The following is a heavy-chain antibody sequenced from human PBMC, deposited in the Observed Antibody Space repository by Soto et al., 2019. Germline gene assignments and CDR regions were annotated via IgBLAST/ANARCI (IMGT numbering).Heavy chain of an antibody. CDR2: IYYSGST. Sequence: SETLSLTCTVSGGSISSYYWSWIRQPPGKGLEWIGYIYYSGSTNYNPSLKSRVTISVDTSKNQFSLKLSSVTAADTAVYYCARVCLYSSSSIHYYYYMDVWGKGTTVTVSS. CDR1: GGSISSYY. D-gene: IGHD6-6*01. V-gene: IGHV4-59*01. CDR3: ARVCLYSSSSIHYYYYMDV. J-gene: IGHJ6*03.